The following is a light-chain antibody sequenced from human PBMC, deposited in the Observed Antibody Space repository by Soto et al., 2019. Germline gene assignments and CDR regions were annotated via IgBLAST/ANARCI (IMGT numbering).Light chain of an antibody. V-gene: IGLV2-11*01. J-gene: IGLJ1*01. Sequence: QSVLTKPRSGYVAPGEGVTISCTGTSSDVGGYNSVSWYQQHPGKAPALMIYDVTKRPSGVPDRFSGSKSGNTASLTISGLQAEDEADYYCCSYAGSYSYVLGTGTKVTVL. CDR3: CSYAGSYSYV. CDR2: DVT. CDR1: SSDVGGYNS.